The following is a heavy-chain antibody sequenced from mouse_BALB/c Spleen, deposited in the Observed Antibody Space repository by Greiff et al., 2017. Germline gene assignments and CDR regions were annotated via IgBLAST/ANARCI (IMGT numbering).Heavy chain of an antibody. CDR1: GYTFTSYV. J-gene: IGHJ3*01. CDR3: ARGGGFITTATAY. CDR2: INPYNDGT. D-gene: IGHD1-2*01. V-gene: IGHV1-14*01. Sequence: VQLKQSGPELVKPGASVKMSCKASGYTFTSYVMHWVKQKPGQGLEWIGYINPYNDGTKYNEKFKGKATLTSDKSSSTAYMELSSLTSEDSAVYDCARGGGFITTATAYWGQGTLVTVSA.